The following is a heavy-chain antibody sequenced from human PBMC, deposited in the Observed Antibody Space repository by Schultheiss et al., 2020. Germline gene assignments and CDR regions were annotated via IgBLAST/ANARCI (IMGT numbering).Heavy chain of an antibody. CDR3: ARGSGSSSWWGDWFDP. CDR1: QFTFSSHP. V-gene: IGHV3-21*01. CDR2: ISSSSSYI. D-gene: IGHD6-13*01. J-gene: IGHJ5*02. Sequence: GGSLRLSCAASQFTFSSHPMHWVRQAPGKGLEWVPSISSSSSYIYYADSVKGRFTISRDNSKNTLYLQMNSLRAEDTAVYYCARGSGSSSWWGDWFDPWGQGTLVTVSS.